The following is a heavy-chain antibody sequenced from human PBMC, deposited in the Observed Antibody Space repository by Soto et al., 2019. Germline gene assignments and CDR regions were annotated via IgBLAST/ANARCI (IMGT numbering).Heavy chain of an antibody. J-gene: IGHJ4*02. CDR3: ARSAVAITSVGYFDY. CDR2: IYYSGST. CDR1: GYSISSSNW. V-gene: IGHV4-28*01. Sequence: QVQLQESGPGLVKPSDTLSLTCAVSGYSISSSNWWGWIRQPPGKGLEWIGSIYYSGSTYYNPSLKSRVTMSVDTSKNQFSLKLSSVTAVDTAVYYCARSAVAITSVGYFDYWGQGTLVTVSS. D-gene: IGHD3-22*01.